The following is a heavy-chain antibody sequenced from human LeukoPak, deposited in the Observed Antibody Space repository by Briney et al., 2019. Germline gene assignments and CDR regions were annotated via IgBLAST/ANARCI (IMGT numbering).Heavy chain of an antibody. CDR3: ARDFVWFGIDY. Sequence: GGSLRLSCAASGFTFSTYWMTWVRQAPGKGLEWVANIKQDGSEKNYVDSVKGRFTISRDNAKNSLYLQKNSLRAEDTAVYYCARDFVWFGIDYWGQGTLVTVSS. D-gene: IGHD3-10*01. CDR2: IKQDGSEK. V-gene: IGHV3-7*01. J-gene: IGHJ4*02. CDR1: GFTFSTYW.